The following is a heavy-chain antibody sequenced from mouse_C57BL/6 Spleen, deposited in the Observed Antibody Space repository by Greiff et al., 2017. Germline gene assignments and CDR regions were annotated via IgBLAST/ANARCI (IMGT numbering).Heavy chain of an antibody. V-gene: IGHV1-81*01. CDR1: GYTFTSYG. D-gene: IGHD2-3*01. CDR2: IYPRSGNT. Sequence: QVQLQQSGAELARPGASVKLSCKASGYTFTSYGISWVKQRTGQGLEWIGEIYPRSGNTSYNEKFKGKATLTADKSSSTAYMELRSLTSEDSAVYFCAREDGYYPSWGQGTTLPVSS. J-gene: IGHJ2*01. CDR3: AREDGYYPS.